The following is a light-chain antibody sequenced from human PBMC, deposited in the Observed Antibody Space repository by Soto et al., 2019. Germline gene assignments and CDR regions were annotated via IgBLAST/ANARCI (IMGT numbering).Light chain of an antibody. CDR2: GAA. V-gene: IGKV3-20*01. J-gene: IGKJ2*01. CDR3: QQYDSSPYT. Sequence: IVLTQSPGTLSLSPGERATLSCRASQTISSNYLAWYQQRPGQAPRLLIYGAASRATGIPDRFSGSGSGTDFTLTISRLEPEDFAVYYRQQYDSSPYTFGQGTKLEIK. CDR1: QTISSNY.